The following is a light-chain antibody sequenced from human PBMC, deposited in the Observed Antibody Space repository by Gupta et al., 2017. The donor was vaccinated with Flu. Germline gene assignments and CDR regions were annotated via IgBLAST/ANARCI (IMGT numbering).Light chain of an antibody. CDR1: QSISSY. V-gene: IGKV1-39*01. Sequence: DIQMTHSPSSLSASVGDRVTITCRASQSISSYLNWYQQKPGKAPKLLIYAASSLQSGVPSRFSGSGSGTDFTLTISRLQPEDFATYYCQQSDSTPRNFGGGTKVEIK. CDR3: QQSDSTPRN. CDR2: AAS. J-gene: IGKJ4*01.